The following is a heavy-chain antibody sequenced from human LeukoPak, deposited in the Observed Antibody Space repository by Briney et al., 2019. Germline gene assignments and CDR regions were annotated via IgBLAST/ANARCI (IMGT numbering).Heavy chain of an antibody. CDR1: GYTFIDYY. CDR2: INPNNGDT. CDR3: ARDSSYKPLDY. Sequence: ASVKVSCQASGYTFIDYYIHWVRQAPGQGLEWMGWINPNNGDTNYVQKFQGRVTMTRDTSISTAYMELSRLTSADTAVYYCARDSSYKPLDYWGQGTLVTVSS. J-gene: IGHJ4*02. V-gene: IGHV1-2*02. D-gene: IGHD1-26*01.